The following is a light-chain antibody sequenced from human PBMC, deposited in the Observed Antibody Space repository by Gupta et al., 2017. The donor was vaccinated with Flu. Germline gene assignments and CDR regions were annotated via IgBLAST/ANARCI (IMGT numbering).Light chain of an antibody. Sequence: IVLTQSPATLSLSPGERATLSCRAGQSVSSYLAWYQQKPGQAPRLLIYDASNRATGIPARFSGSGSGTDFTLTISSLEPEDFAVYYCQQRSNWPRTFGQGTKVEIK. V-gene: IGKV3-11*01. CDR2: DAS. CDR1: QSVSSY. CDR3: QQRSNWPRT. J-gene: IGKJ1*01.